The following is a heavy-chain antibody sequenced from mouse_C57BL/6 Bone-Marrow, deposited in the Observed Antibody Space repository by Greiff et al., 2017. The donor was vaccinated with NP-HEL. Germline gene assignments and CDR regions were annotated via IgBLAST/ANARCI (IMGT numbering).Heavy chain of an antibody. CDR1: GYTFTSYG. CDR2: IYPRSGNT. V-gene: IGHV1-81*01. Sequence: VQLQQPGAELARPGASVKLSCKASGYTFTSYGISWVKQRTGRGLEWIGEIYPRSGNTYYNEKFKGKATLTADKSSSTAYMELRSLTSEDSAVYVCAQYYGNTYAYWGQGTLVTVSA. J-gene: IGHJ3*01. D-gene: IGHD1-1*01. CDR3: AQYYGNTYAY.